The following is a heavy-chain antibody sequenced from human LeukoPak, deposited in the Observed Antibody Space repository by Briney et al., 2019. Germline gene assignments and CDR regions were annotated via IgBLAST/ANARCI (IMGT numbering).Heavy chain of an antibody. CDR1: GGSISSSSYY. J-gene: IGHJ6*02. Sequence: SETLSLTCTVSGGSISSSSYYWGWIRQPPGKGLEWIGSIYYSGSTYYNPSLKSRVTISVDTSKNQFSLKLSSVTAADTAVYYCASESSGWYALNYYYYGMDVWGQGTTVTVSS. CDR3: ASESSGWYALNYYYYGMDV. V-gene: IGHV4-39*07. CDR2: IYYSGST. D-gene: IGHD6-19*01.